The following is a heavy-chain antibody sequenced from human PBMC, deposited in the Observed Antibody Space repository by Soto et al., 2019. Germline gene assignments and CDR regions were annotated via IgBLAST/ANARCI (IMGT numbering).Heavy chain of an antibody. D-gene: IGHD5-12*01. J-gene: IGHJ5*02. Sequence: QVQLQESGPGLVKPSQTLTLTCTVSGGSISSGGYYWSWIRQHPGKGLEWIGYIYYSGSTYYNPSLKSRVTISVDTSKNQFSLKLSSVTAADTAVYYCAREEGGGYDHRWFDPWGQGTLVTVSS. CDR3: AREEGGGYDHRWFDP. CDR2: IYYSGST. CDR1: GGSISSGGYY. V-gene: IGHV4-31*03.